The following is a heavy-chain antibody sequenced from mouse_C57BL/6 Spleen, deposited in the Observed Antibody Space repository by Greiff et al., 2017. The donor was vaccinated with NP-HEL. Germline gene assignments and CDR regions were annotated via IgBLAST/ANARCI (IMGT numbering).Heavy chain of an antibody. CDR1: GFTFSDYY. V-gene: IGHV5-16*01. Sequence: EVKLVESEGGLVQPGSSMKLSCTASGFTFSDYYMAWVRQVPEKGLEWVANINYDGSSTYYLDSLKSRFIISRDNAKNILYLQMSRLKSEDTATYYCARDEYYGSSYDYWGQGTTLTVSS. CDR2: INYDGSST. D-gene: IGHD1-1*01. J-gene: IGHJ2*01. CDR3: ARDEYYGSSYDY.